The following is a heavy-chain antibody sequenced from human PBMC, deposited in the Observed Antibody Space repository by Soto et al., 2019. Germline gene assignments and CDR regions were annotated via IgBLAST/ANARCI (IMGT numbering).Heavy chain of an antibody. J-gene: IGHJ5*02. D-gene: IGHD2-15*01. CDR1: GYTFTAYY. V-gene: IGHV1-2*04. CDR2: INPNSGDT. Sequence: ASVKVSCKASGYTFTAYYMHWVRQAPGQGLEWMGWINPNSGDTKYAQKFQGWVTMTRDTSVNTAYMELSRLRPDDTAVYYCARDRNRVVSELNWFDPWGQGTLVTVSS. CDR3: ARDRNRVVSELNWFDP.